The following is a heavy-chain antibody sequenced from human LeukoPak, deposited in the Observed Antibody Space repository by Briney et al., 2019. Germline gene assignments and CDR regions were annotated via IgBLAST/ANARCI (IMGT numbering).Heavy chain of an antibody. CDR1: GGTFSSYA. V-gene: IGHV1-69*13. CDR2: IIPIFGTA. J-gene: IGHJ3*02. CDR3: ARVLAYCGGDCYTNAFDI. Sequence: GASVKVSCKASGGTFSSYAISWVRQAPGQGLEWMGGIIPIFGTANYAQKFQGRVTITADESTSTAYMELSSLRAEDTAVYYCARVLAYCGGDCYTNAFDIWGQGTMVTVSS. D-gene: IGHD2-21*02.